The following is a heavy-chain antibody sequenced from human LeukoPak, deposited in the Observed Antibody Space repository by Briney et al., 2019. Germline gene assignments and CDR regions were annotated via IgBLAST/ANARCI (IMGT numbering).Heavy chain of an antibody. D-gene: IGHD4-17*01. CDR2: IYTSGST. CDR1: GGSISSYY. Sequence: SETLSLTCTVSGGSISSYYWSWIRQPAGKGLEWIGRIYTSGSTNYNPSLKSRVTISVDKSKNQFSLKLSSATAADTAVYYCARDYGDARGSYYYYYMDVWGKGTTVTVSS. CDR3: ARDYGDARGSYYYYYMDV. V-gene: IGHV4-4*07. J-gene: IGHJ6*03.